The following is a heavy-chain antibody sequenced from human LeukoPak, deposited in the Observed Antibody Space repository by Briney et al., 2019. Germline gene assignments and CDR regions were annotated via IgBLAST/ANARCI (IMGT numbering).Heavy chain of an antibody. D-gene: IGHD7-27*01. V-gene: IGHV1-2*02. J-gene: IGHJ5*02. CDR2: INPNSGGT. CDR1: GYTFTGYY. CDR3: AREAWGSAFDP. Sequence: ASVKVSCKASGYTFTGYYLHWVRQAPGQGLEWMGWINPNSGGTNYAQNFQGGVTMTRDTSISTAYMELSRLRSDDTAVYYCAREAWGSAFDPWGQGTLVTVSS.